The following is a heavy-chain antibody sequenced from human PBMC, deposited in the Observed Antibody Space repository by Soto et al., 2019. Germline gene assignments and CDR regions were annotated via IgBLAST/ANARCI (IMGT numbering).Heavy chain of an antibody. J-gene: IGHJ6*02. V-gene: IGHV4-39*01. CDR3: AGGDYYHSSGYYFYYYTMDG. Sequence: PSETLSLTCTVSGGSISSSSYYWGWIRQPPGKGLEWIGNVYYGGSTYYNPSLKSRVTISVETSKSLFSLKLSSVTAADTAVYYCAGGDYYHSSGYYFYYYTMDGWGQGTTVTVSS. CDR2: VYYGGST. D-gene: IGHD3-22*01. CDR1: GGSISSSSYY.